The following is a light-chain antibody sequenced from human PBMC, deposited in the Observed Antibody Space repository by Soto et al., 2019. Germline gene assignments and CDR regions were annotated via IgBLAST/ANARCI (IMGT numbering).Light chain of an antibody. CDR2: EVS. Sequence: QSALTQPASVSGSPGQSITISCTGTSNDVGGYNYVSWYQQHPGKAPKLVIYEVSHRPSGISDRFSGSKSGNTASLTISGRHVEDEAEYSCSSYTPSSPYVFVPGTQLTVL. J-gene: IGLJ1*01. V-gene: IGLV2-14*01. CDR1: SNDVGGYNY. CDR3: SSYTPSSPYV.